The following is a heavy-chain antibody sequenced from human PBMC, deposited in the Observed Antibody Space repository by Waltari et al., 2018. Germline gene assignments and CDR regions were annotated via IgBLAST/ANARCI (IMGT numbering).Heavy chain of an antibody. V-gene: IGHV3-53*01. J-gene: IGHJ4*02. CDR2: MYSGGNT. CDR1: GFTVSSNY. Sequence: EVQLVESGGGLIQPGGSLRLSCAASGFTVSSNYVSWVRQAPGKGLEWVSVMYSGGNTYYADSVKGRFTISRDSSKNTLYLQMNSLRAEDTAFYYCARSDYGDYGIDWGQGTLVTVSS. CDR3: ARSDYGDYGID. D-gene: IGHD4-17*01.